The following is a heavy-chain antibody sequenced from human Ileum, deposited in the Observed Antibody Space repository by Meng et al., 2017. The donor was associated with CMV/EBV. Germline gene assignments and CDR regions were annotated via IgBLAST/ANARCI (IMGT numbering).Heavy chain of an antibody. CDR1: RFTVSNNY. Sequence: EGQWGGCGGGLGQAGGSLRLSCAASRFTVSNNYMNWVRQAPGRGLEWISVIYDDGSTYSADSVKDRFTISRDISKNTLYLQMKNLRAEDTAIYYCATELGIERDSWGQGTLVTVSS. V-gene: IGHV3-66*01. D-gene: IGHD7-27*01. J-gene: IGHJ4*02. CDR2: IYDDGST. CDR3: ATELGIERDS.